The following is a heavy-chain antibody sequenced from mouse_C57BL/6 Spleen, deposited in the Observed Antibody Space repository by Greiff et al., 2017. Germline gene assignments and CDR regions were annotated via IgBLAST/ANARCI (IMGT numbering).Heavy chain of an antibody. V-gene: IGHV5-9-1*02. CDR3: TRAAYYYGSSYHAMDY. J-gene: IGHJ4*01. CDR2: ISSGGDYN. CDR1: GFTFSSYA. D-gene: IGHD1-1*01. Sequence: EVQVVESGEGLVKPGRSLKLSCAASGFTFSSYAMSWVRQTPEKGLEWVAYISSGGDYNYYPDSVKGRFTISRDNARNTPYLQMSSLKSEDIAIYYCTRAAYYYGSSYHAMDYWGQGTSVTVSS.